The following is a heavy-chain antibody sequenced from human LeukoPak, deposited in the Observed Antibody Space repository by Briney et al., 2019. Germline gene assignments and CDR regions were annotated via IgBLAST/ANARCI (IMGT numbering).Heavy chain of an antibody. V-gene: IGHV1-69*01. CDR3: ASGDSSGYYLENAFDI. J-gene: IGHJ3*02. Sequence: ASVKVSCKASGGTFSSYAISWVRQAPGQGLEWMGGIIPIFGTANYAQKFQGRVTITADESTSAAYMELSSLRSEDTAVYYCASGDSSGYYLENAFDIWGQGTMVTVSS. CDR2: IIPIFGTA. D-gene: IGHD3-22*01. CDR1: GGTFSSYA.